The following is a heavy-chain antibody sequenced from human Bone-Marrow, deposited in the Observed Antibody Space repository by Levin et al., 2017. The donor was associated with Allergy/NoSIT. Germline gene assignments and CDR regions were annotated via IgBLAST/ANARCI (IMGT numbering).Heavy chain of an antibody. V-gene: IGHV3-33*01. J-gene: IGHJ3*02. D-gene: IGHD2-15*01. Sequence: GGSLRLSCAASGFTFSSYGMHWVRQAPGKGLEWVAVIWYDGSNKYYADSVKGRFTISRDNSKNTLYLQMNSLRAEDTAVYYCARGVVVAATLAFDIWGQGTMVTVSS. CDR1: GFTFSSYG. CDR2: IWYDGSNK. CDR3: ARGVVVAATLAFDI.